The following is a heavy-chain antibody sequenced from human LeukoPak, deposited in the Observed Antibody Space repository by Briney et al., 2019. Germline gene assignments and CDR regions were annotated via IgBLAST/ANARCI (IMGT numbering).Heavy chain of an antibody. CDR1: GFNFNTYT. Sequence: GGSLRLSCAASGFNFNTYTMNWVRQAPGKGLEWVSSISSDSSYMYYADAVHGRFTVSRDNAKYSLYLQMNSLRAEDTAVYYCVRGKYYDIPPGARDAFDIWGQGTMVTVSS. J-gene: IGHJ3*02. V-gene: IGHV3-21*01. CDR3: VRGKYYDIPPGARDAFDI. CDR2: ISSDSSYM. D-gene: IGHD3-9*01.